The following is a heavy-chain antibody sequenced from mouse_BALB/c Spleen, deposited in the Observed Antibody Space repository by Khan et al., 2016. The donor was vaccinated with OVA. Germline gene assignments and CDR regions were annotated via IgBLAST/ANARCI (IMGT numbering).Heavy chain of an antibody. V-gene: IGHV1-7*01. CDR2: INPTSGYT. CDR1: GYTFTTYW. CDR3: TSDRIDY. J-gene: IGHJ2*01. Sequence: QVQLQQSGAELAKPGASVKMSCKASGYTFTTYWMHWVKQRPGQGLEWIGYINPTSGYTDYNEKFKDRATLSADKSYSTAYMQLSSLTSEDSAVYYCTSDRIDYWGQGTTLTVSS.